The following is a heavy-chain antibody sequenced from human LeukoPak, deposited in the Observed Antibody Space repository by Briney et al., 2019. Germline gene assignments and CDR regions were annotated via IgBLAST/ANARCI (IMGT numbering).Heavy chain of an antibody. CDR1: GGSISSYY. Sequence: SETLSLTCTVSGGSISSYYWSWIRQPPGKGLEWIGYIYYSASTNYNPSLKSRVTISVDTSKNQFSLKLSSVTAADTAVYYCARSNYCGGDCYSWDYWGQGTLVTVPS. CDR3: ARSNYCGGDCYSWDY. V-gene: IGHV4-59*08. D-gene: IGHD2-21*02. J-gene: IGHJ4*02. CDR2: IYYSAST.